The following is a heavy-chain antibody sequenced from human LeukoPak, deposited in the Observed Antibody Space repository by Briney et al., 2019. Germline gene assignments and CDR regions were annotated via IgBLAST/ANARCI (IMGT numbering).Heavy chain of an antibody. CDR1: DGSISSSSYY. V-gene: IGHV4-39*01. J-gene: IGHJ6*03. CDR3: ASRYYDFWSGSFNMDV. Sequence: SETLSLTCTVSDGSISSSSYYWGWIRQPPGKGLEWIGSIYYSGSTYYNPSLKSRVTISVDTSKNQFSLKLSSVTAADTAVYYCASRYYDFWSGSFNMDVWGKGTTVTVSS. CDR2: IYYSGST. D-gene: IGHD3-3*01.